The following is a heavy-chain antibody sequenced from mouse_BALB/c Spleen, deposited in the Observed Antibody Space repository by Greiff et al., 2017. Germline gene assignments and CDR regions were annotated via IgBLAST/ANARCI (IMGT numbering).Heavy chain of an antibody. CDR1: GYTFTSYT. CDR2: INPSSGYT. CDR3: ARCDYVAWFAY. J-gene: IGHJ3*01. V-gene: IGHV1-4*01. Sequence: QVQLQQSGAELARPGASVKMSCKASGYTFTSYTMHWVKQRPGQGLEWIGYINPSSGYTNYNQKFKDKATLTADKSSSTAYMQLSSLTSEDSAVYYCARCDYVAWFAYWGQGTLVTVSA. D-gene: IGHD2-4*01.